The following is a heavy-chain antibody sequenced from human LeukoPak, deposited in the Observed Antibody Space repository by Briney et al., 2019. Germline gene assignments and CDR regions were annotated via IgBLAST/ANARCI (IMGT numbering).Heavy chain of an antibody. V-gene: IGHV3-21*01. CDR3: ASPDLYCTNGVCLIDY. D-gene: IGHD2-8*01. Sequence: GGSLRLSCAASGFTFGSYSMNWVRQAPGKGLEWVSSISSSSSYIYYADSVKGRFTISRDNAKDSLYLQMNSLRADDTAVYYCASPDLYCTNGVCLIDYWGQGTLVTVSS. J-gene: IGHJ4*02. CDR2: ISSSSSYI. CDR1: GFTFGSYS.